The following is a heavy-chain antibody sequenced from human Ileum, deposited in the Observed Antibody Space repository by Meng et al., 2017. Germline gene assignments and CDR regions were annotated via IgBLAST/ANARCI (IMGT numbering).Heavy chain of an antibody. D-gene: IGHD6-13*01. CDR3: AKLRAAAGTSRGYFDS. CDR2: ISESGGST. J-gene: IGHJ4*02. CDR1: GFTFSSYD. Sequence: GGSLRPSCAASGFTFSSYDMGWVRQAPGEGRQWVSSISESGGSTYYADSVKGRFTISRDNSKNTLFLQMNSLRAEDTAVYYCAKLRAAAGTSRGYFDSWGQGTLVTVSS. V-gene: IGHV3-23*01.